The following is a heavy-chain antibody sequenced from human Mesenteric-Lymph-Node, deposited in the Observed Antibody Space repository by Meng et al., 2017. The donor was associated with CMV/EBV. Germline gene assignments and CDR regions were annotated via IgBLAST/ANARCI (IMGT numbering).Heavy chain of an antibody. CDR2: ILPIFRTP. V-gene: IGHV1-69*05. CDR3: AGIPEANSGYFSI. D-gene: IGHD3-22*01. Sequence: KASGGHFSRYTFSWVRQAPGQGLEWLGGILPIFRTPKYAQNFQGRVTVSTDASAATAYMELSSLRSEDTAVYFCAGIPEANSGYFSIWGQGTLVTVSS. CDR1: GGHFSRYT. J-gene: IGHJ1*01.